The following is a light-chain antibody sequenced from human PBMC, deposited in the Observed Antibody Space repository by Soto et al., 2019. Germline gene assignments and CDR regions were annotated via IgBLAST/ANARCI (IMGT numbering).Light chain of an antibody. CDR3: QQYGSTYPCT. J-gene: IGKJ1*01. CDR2: GAS. CDR1: QSVSSNY. Sequence: EIELTQSPGSLSLSPGERATLSCRASQSVSSNYFAWYQQKPGQAPRLLISGASCRATGSPDSFSGSSSGTDDSLTIRRLEPEEDAVYYYQQYGSTYPCTFGQGTKVDIK. V-gene: IGKV3-20*01.